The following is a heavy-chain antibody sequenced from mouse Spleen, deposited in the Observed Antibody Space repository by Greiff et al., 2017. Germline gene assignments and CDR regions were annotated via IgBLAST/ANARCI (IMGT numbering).Heavy chain of an antibody. CDR2: INPSTGGT. V-gene: IGHV1-42*01. D-gene: IGHD4-1*01. J-gene: IGHJ4*01. Sequence: VQLKQSGPELVKPGASVKISCKASGYSFTGYYMNWVKQSPEKSLEWIGEINPSTGGTTYNQKFKAKATLTVDKSSSTAYMQLKSLTSEDSAVYYCARGTVYYAMDYWGQGTSVTVSS. CDR1: GYSFTGYY. CDR3: ARGTVYYAMDY.